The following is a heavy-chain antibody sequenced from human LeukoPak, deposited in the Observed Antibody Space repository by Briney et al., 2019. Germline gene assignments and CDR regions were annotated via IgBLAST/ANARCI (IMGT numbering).Heavy chain of an antibody. CDR1: GFTFSSYG. V-gene: IGHV3-30*18. CDR3: ANDRGRVYYYDSSGYYPNWFDP. D-gene: IGHD3-22*01. J-gene: IGHJ5*02. CDR2: ISYDGSNK. Sequence: GGSLRLSCAASGFTFSSYGMHWVRQAPGKGLEWVAVISYDGSNKYYADSVKGRFTISRDNSKNTLYLQMNSQRAEDTAVYYCANDRGRVYYYDSSGYYPNWFDPWGQGTLVTVSS.